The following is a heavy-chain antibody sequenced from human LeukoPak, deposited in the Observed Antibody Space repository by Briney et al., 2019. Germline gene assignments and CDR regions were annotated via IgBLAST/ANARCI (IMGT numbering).Heavy chain of an antibody. V-gene: IGHV3-23*01. CDR2: ISGSGGST. CDR3: VKGRVGVAVNDY. J-gene: IGHJ4*02. CDR1: GFTFSNYG. Sequence: GGSLRLSCAASGFTFSNYGMSWVRQAPGRGLEWVSAISGSGGSTYYADSVKGRFTISRDNSKNTLYLQMNSLRAEDTAVYYCVKGRVGVAVNDYWGQGTLVTVSS. D-gene: IGHD1-26*01.